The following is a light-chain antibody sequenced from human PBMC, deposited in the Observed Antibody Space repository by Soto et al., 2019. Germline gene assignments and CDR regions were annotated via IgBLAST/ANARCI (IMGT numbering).Light chain of an antibody. Sequence: QSVLTQPASVSGSPGQSITISCVGTSGDIGGYNYVSWYQQHPGKVPKVIIYDVSNRPSGVSYRFSGTKSGNTASLTVSGLQAEDDADYYCCSYTRSGTLVFGTGTKLTVL. V-gene: IGLV2-14*01. CDR2: DVS. CDR1: SGDIGGYNY. CDR3: CSYTRSGTLV. J-gene: IGLJ1*01.